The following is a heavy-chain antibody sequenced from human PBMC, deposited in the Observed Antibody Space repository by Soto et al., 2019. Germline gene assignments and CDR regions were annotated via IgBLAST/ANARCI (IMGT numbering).Heavy chain of an antibody. CDR3: ARMEAYCGGDCPFDY. CDR1: GYIFSNYY. D-gene: IGHD2-21*02. J-gene: IGHJ4*02. Sequence: ASVKVSCKASGYIFSNYYMHWVLQAPGQGLEWMGIINPSSSSTTYAQRFQGRVTMTRDTSTNTVYMDLSSLRSEDTAMYYCARMEAYCGGDCPFDYWGQGTLVTVSS. V-gene: IGHV1-46*01. CDR2: INPSSSST.